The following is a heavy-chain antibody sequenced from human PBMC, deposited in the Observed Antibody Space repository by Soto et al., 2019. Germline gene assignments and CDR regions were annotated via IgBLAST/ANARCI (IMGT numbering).Heavy chain of an antibody. CDR2: ISHSGST. CDR1: GGSISSSEW. D-gene: IGHD6-6*01. Sequence: QVQVQESGPGLVKPSGTLSLTCAVSGGSISSSEWWSWVRQPPGKGLEWIGEISHSGSTNYKSTLKSRVTISIDKSKNQFSLKLSSVTAADTAVYYCASRIGTRPFWGQGTLVTVSS. J-gene: IGHJ4*02. CDR3: ASRIGTRPF. V-gene: IGHV4-4*02.